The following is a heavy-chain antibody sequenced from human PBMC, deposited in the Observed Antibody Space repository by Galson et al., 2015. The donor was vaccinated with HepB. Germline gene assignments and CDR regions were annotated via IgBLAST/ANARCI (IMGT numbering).Heavy chain of an antibody. V-gene: IGHV3-30*03. Sequence: SLRLSCAASGFTFSSYGMHWVRQAPGKGLEWVAVISYDGSNKYYADSVKGRFTISRDNSKNTLYLQMDSLRAEDTAVYYCARPEAHSSSVMWEAFDIWGQGTMVTVSS. CDR3: ARPEAHSSSVMWEAFDI. CDR2: ISYDGSNK. CDR1: GFTFSSYG. J-gene: IGHJ3*02. D-gene: IGHD6-6*01.